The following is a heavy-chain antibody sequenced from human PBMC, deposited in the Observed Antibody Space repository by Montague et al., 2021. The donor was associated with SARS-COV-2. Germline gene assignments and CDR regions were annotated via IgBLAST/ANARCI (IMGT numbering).Heavy chain of an antibody. Sequence: SLRLSCAGSRFTFDSHAMSWVRQAPGKGLEWVAGISDGGTSTYYADSVKGRLIISRDNSKSTLYLQIHSLRAEDTAVYYCAKDLETSGWYTFFFDSWGQGTLVTVSS. V-gene: IGHV3-23*01. CDR2: ISDGGTST. D-gene: IGHD6-19*01. CDR1: RFTFDSHA. CDR3: AKDLETSGWYTFFFDS. J-gene: IGHJ4*02.